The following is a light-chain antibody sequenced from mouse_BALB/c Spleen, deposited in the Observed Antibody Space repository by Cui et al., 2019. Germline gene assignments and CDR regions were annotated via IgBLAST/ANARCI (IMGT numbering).Light chain of an antibody. V-gene: IGKV4-55*01. CDR1: SSVSY. Sequence: QIVLTQSPAIMSASPGEKVNMTCSASSSVSYMYWYQQKPGSSPRLLIYDTSNLASGVPVRFSGSGSGTSYSLTISQMEAEDAATYYCQQWSSYPPTFGAGTKLELK. J-gene: IGKJ5*01. CDR3: QQWSSYPPT. CDR2: DTS.